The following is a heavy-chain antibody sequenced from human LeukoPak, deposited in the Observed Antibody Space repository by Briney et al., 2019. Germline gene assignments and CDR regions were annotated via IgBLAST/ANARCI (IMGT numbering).Heavy chain of an antibody. CDR1: GYTFTSYD. Sequence: ASVKVSCKASGYTFTSYDINWARQATGQGLEWMGWMNPNSGNTGYAQKFQGRVTMTRNTSISTAYMELSSLRSEDTAVYYCARSALPDDAFDIWGQGTMVTVSS. CDR3: ARSALPDDAFDI. V-gene: IGHV1-8*01. J-gene: IGHJ3*02. CDR2: MNPNSGNT. D-gene: IGHD1-14*01.